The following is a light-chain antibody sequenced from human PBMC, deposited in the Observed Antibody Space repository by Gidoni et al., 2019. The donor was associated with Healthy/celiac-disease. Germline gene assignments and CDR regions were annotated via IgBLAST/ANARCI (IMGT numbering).Light chain of an antibody. CDR3: QKYNSALFT. V-gene: IGKV1-27*01. Sequence: DIQMTQSPSSLSASVGDRVTITCRASQGISNYLAWYQQKPGKVPKLLIYDASTLQSGVPSRFSGSGSGTDFTLTISSLQPEDVATYYCQKYNSALFTFXPXTKVDIK. J-gene: IGKJ3*01. CDR2: DAS. CDR1: QGISNY.